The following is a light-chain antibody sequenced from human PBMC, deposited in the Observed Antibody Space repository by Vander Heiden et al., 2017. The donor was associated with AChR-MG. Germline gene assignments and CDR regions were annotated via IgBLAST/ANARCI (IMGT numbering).Light chain of an antibody. Sequence: SYELTQPLSVSVALGQTARITCGGNNIGSKNVHGYQQKPGQAPVLVIYRDSNRPSGIPERFSGSNSGNTATLTISRAQAGDEADYYCQVWDSSLRVFGGGTKLTVL. V-gene: IGLV3-9*01. CDR3: QVWDSSLRV. J-gene: IGLJ3*02. CDR2: RDS. CDR1: NIGSKN.